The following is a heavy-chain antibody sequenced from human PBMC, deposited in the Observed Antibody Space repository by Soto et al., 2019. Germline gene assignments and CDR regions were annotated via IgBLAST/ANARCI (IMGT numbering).Heavy chain of an antibody. D-gene: IGHD3-3*01. J-gene: IGHJ5*02. CDR3: ARERDLLSFGVVIMDWFDP. CDR2: IYHSGST. CDR1: GYSISSGYY. V-gene: IGHV4-38-2*01. Sequence: TLSLTCAVSGYSISSGYYWGWIRQPPGKGLEWIGSIYHSGSTYYNPSLKSRVTISVDTSKNQFSLKLSSVTAADTAVYYCARERDLLSFGVVIMDWFDPWGQGTLVTVSS.